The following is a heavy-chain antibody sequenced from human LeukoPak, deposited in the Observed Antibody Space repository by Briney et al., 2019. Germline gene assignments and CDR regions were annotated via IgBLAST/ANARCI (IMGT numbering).Heavy chain of an antibody. CDR3: ARVTYGSGTYGAFDC. J-gene: IGHJ4*02. CDR2: ISGSGGST. Sequence: GGSLRLSCAASGFTFSSYAMSRVRQAPGKGLEWVSAISGSGGSTYYADSVKGRFTISRDNSKNTLYLQMNSLRAEDTAVYYCARVTYGSGTYGAFDCWGQGTLDTVSS. D-gene: IGHD3-10*01. V-gene: IGHV3-23*01. CDR1: GFTFSSYA.